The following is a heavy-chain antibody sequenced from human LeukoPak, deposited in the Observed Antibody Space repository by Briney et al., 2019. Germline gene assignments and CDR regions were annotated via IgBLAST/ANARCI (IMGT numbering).Heavy chain of an antibody. J-gene: IGHJ4*02. CDR3: AREWTQLRGGVDY. V-gene: IGHV1-46*01. CDR1: GYIFSSYY. Sequence: ASVKVSCKASGYIFSSYYMHWVRQAPGQGLEWMGIIIPSGGSTNYAQKFQDRVTMTRDMSTSTVYMELSSLRSEDTAVYYCAREWTQLRGGVDYWGQGTLVTVSS. D-gene: IGHD5-18*01. CDR2: IIPSGGST.